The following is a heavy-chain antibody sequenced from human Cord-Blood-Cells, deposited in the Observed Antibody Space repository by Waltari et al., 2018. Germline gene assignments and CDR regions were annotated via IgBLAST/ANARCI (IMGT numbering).Heavy chain of an antibody. V-gene: IGHV3-53*01. CDR1: GFTVSSNY. CDR2: IYSGGST. J-gene: IGHJ5*02. CDR3: AREPPSGSNWFDP. Sequence: EVQLVESGGGLIQPGGSLRLSCAASGFTVSSNYMRWFRQAPGKGLEWVSVIYSGGSTYYADSVKGRFTISRDNSKNTLYLQMNSLRAEDTAVYYCAREPPSGSNWFDPWGQGTLVTVSS. D-gene: IGHD3-10*01.